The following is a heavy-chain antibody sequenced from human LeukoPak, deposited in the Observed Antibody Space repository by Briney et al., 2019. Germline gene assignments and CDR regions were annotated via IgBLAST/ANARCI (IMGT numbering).Heavy chain of an antibody. D-gene: IGHD3-3*01. Sequence: PGSSLRLSCAASGFTFSSYAMHWVRQAPGKGREGVAVISYDGSNKYYADSVKGRFTISRDNSKNTLYLQMNSLRAEDTAVYYCAREPLGFGVVTFDYWGQGTLVTVSS. J-gene: IGHJ4*02. CDR1: GFTFSSYA. CDR2: ISYDGSNK. V-gene: IGHV3-30-3*01. CDR3: AREPLGFGVVTFDY.